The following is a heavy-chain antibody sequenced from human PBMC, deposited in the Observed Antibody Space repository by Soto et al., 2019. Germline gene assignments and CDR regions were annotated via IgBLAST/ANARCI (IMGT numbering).Heavy chain of an antibody. D-gene: IGHD5-12*01. J-gene: IGHJ6*02. Sequence: GGSLRLSCAASAFTLTSYEMSWVRQDQRKGLECVSYIRSSGSTIYYADSVKGRCTISRDNAKNSLYLQMNSLRAEDTAVYYCAREYSGYDHFSYYYYYGMDVRGQGTTVTVSS. CDR2: IRSSGSTI. V-gene: IGHV3-48*03. CDR3: AREYSGYDHFSYYYYYGMDV. CDR1: AFTLTSYE.